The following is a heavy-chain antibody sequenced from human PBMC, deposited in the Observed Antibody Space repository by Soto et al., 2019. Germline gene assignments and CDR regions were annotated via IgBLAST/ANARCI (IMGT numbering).Heavy chain of an antibody. V-gene: IGHV3-21*01. CDR3: ARDNLAVQGAFDH. CDR2: ITGTSAFL. D-gene: IGHD3-10*02. CDR1: GFVFSDFQ. Sequence: LRLSCAASGFVFSDFQLNWVRQAPGRGLEWLASITGTSAFLFYADSIKGRFTISRDNPKNFLFLQMDSLGPEDTAVYYCARDNLAVQGAFDHWGQGALVTVSS. J-gene: IGHJ4*02.